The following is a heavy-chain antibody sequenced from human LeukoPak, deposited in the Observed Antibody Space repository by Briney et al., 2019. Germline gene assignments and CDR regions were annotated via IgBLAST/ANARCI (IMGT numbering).Heavy chain of an antibody. Sequence: SETLSLTCNVSGGSISSYYWSWIRQPAGKGLEWIGRIYSSGSTYHNPSLKSRVTMSVDTSKNQFSLKLSSVSAADTAVYYCARVPQGKDWYFDLWGRGTLVTVSS. D-gene: IGHD3-10*01. CDR1: GGSISSYY. J-gene: IGHJ2*01. CDR2: IYSSGST. V-gene: IGHV4-4*07. CDR3: ARVPQGKDWYFDL.